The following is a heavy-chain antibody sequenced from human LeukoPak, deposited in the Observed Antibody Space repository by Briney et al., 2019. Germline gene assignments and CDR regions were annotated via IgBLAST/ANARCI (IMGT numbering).Heavy chain of an antibody. CDR2: ISSSSSYI. Sequence: GGSLRLSCAASGFTFSSYSMNWVRQAPGKGLEWVSSISSSSSYIYYADSVKGRFTISRDNAKNSLYLQMNSLRAEDTAVYYYARAGYCSGGSCRLSYWGQGTLVTVSS. CDR1: GFTFSSYS. CDR3: ARAGYCSGGSCRLSY. V-gene: IGHV3-21*01. J-gene: IGHJ4*02. D-gene: IGHD2-15*01.